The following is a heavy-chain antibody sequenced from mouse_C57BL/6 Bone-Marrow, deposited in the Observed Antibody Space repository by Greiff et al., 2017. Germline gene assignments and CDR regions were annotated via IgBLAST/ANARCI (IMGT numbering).Heavy chain of an antibody. J-gene: IGHJ4*01. V-gene: IGHV3-5*01. CDR2: IYYSGTI. Sequence: EVKLQESGPGLVKPSQTVFLTCTVTGISITTGNYRWSWIRQFPGNKLEWIGYIYYSGTITYNPSLTSRTTITRDTPKNQFFLEMNSLTAEDTATYYCARVFLDYAMDYWGQGTSVTVSS. CDR3: ARVFLDYAMDY. CDR1: GISITTGNYR.